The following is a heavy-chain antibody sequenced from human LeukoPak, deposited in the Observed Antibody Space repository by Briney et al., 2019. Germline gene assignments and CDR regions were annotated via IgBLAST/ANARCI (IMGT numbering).Heavy chain of an antibody. D-gene: IGHD1/OR15-1a*01. CDR3: AKAWLEQGGMFDY. Sequence: QPGGSLRLSCAASGFTFSNYAMHWVRQAPGKGLEWVAVISYDGGNKYYADSLKGRFTISRDNSKNTLYLQMDSLRAEDTAVYYCAKAWLEQGGMFDYWGQGTPVTVSS. CDR2: ISYDGGNK. V-gene: IGHV3-30-3*01. CDR1: GFTFSNYA. J-gene: IGHJ4*02.